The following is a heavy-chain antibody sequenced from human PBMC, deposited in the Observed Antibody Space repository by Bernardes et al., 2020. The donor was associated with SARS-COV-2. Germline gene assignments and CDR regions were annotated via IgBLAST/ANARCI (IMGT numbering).Heavy chain of an antibody. J-gene: IGHJ6*03. D-gene: IGHD3-10*01. V-gene: IGHV1-2*02. Sequence: ASLKVSCKASGYTFTGYYMHWVRQAPGQGLEWMGWINPNSGGTNYAQKFQGRVTMTRDTSISTAYMELSRLRSDDTAVYYCARDRYGSGSYYKDYYYYYYMDVWGKGNKVTVSS. CDR2: INPNSGGT. CDR1: GYTFTGYY. CDR3: ARDRYGSGSYYKDYYYYYYMDV.